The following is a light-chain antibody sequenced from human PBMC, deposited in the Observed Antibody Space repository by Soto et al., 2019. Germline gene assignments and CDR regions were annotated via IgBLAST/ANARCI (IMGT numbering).Light chain of an antibody. V-gene: IGKV1-39*01. CDR1: QPITKN. Sequence: DIHLTQSPSSLSAYLGDRVTISCRASQPITKNLNWYQQKPGKAPKLLIYGTSNLQTGVPSRVSGSGYGTDFALSINSLEPEDLATYYCQQTFKTPPIAVGQGTRLEIK. J-gene: IGKJ5*01. CDR3: QQTFKTPPIA. CDR2: GTS.